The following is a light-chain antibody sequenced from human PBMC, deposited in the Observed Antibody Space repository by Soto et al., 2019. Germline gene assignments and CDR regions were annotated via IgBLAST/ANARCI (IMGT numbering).Light chain of an antibody. V-gene: IGKV1-5*01. J-gene: IGKJ1*01. CDR2: DAS. CDR1: QNIRSR. Sequence: DFQIPQSPSTLSASVGDRVTITFRASQNIRSRLAWFQQKPGKAPKLLIYDASSLESGVPQRFSGSGYGTEFTLTISSLQTDDFSTYYCQQYHSYWTFGQGTKVDIK. CDR3: QQYHSYWT.